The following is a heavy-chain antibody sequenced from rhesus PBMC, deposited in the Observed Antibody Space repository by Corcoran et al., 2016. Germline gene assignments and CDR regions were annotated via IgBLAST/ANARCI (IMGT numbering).Heavy chain of an antibody. D-gene: IGHD3-3*01. J-gene: IGHJ4*01. Sequence: QVQLQESGPGLVKPSETLSLTCAVSGGSVSSNYWWSWIRQPQGKGLEWIGKIGGSRRSLFYTSSLHGRVTLSKDTSKNQFSLKMGSVTAADTSMFYCARRIVGRGTFDYWGQGVLVTVAS. V-gene: IGHV4-65*02. CDR1: GGSVSSNYW. CDR3: ARRIVGRGTFDY. CDR2: IGGSRRSL.